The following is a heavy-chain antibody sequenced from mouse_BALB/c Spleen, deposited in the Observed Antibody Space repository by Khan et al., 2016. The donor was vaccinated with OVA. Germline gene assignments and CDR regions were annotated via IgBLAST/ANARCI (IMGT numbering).Heavy chain of an antibody. J-gene: IGHJ4*01. CDR3: ARQPYYHYNIMDY. V-gene: IGHV2-6-1*01. CDR2: IWSDGST. Sequence: VQLKESGPGLVASSQSLSITCAISGFSLTNYGVHWVRQPPGKGLEWLVVIWSDGSTTYNSALKSRLTVTKDNSKSQVFLEMNSLQTDDTAMYFCARQPYYHYNIMDYWGQGTSVTVSS. CDR1: GFSLTNYG. D-gene: IGHD2-10*01.